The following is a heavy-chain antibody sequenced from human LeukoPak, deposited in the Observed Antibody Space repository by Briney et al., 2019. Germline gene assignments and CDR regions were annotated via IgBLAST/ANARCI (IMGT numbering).Heavy chain of an antibody. V-gene: IGHV3-53*01. Sequence: QSGGSRRLSCAASGFTFDDYAMHWVRQAPGKGLEWVSVIYGGGSTYYADSVKGRFTISRDTPKNTLYLQMNSLRVEDTAVYYCASWPVGWYGEDSWGQGTLVTVSS. J-gene: IGHJ4*02. D-gene: IGHD6-19*01. CDR1: GFTFDDYA. CDR2: IYGGGST. CDR3: ASWPVGWYGEDS.